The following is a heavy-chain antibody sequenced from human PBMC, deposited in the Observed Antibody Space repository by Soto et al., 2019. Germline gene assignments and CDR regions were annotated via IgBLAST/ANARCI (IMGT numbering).Heavy chain of an antibody. V-gene: IGHV3-30*18. CDR3: EKDLCYYGSWRALDP. CDR1: RFTFSNYD. J-gene: IGHJ5*02. CDR2: ISYGGSNQ. D-gene: IGHD3-10*01. Sequence: QVQLVESGGGVVQPGRSLRLSCAASRFTFSNYDMHWVRQAPGKGLEWVAVISYGGSNQYYADSVKGRFTISRDNSKNTLYLQMNSLRAEDTAVDYGEKDLCYYGSWRALDPWGQGTLVIVSS.